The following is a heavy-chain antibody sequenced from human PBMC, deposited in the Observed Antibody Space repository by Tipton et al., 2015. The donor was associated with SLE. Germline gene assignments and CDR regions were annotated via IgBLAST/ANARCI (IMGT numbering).Heavy chain of an antibody. V-gene: IGHV4-59*12. CDR2: IYYSGST. Sequence: LRLSCTVSGGSISSYYWSWIRQPPGKGLEWIGYIYYSGSTNYNPSLKSRVTISVDTSKNQFSLKLSSVTAADTAVYYCARAEGYGSFGYWGQGTLVTVSS. CDR3: ARAEGYGSFGY. D-gene: IGHD1-1*01. CDR1: GGSISSYY. J-gene: IGHJ4*02.